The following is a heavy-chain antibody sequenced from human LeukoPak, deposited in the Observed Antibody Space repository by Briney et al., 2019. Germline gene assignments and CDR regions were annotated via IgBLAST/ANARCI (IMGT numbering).Heavy chain of an antibody. CDR1: GGSISSYY. Sequence: PSETLSLTYTVSGGSISSYYWSWIRQPAGKGLEWIGRIYTSGSTNYNPSLKSRVTMSVDTSKNQFSLKLSSVTAADTAVYYCARDRFDDSNGYYYHYYYYMDVWGKGTTVTVSS. CDR3: ARDRFDDSNGYYYHYYYYMDV. J-gene: IGHJ6*03. V-gene: IGHV4-4*07. CDR2: IYTSGST. D-gene: IGHD3-22*01.